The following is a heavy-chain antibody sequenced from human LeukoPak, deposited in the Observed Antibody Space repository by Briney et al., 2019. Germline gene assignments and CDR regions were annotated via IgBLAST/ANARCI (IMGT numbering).Heavy chain of an antibody. J-gene: IGHJ6*03. CDR2: IFHSGIA. D-gene: IGHD3-16*01. CDR1: NYPIASDYY. CDR3: GRAGFGTAYNRFYYYMDV. V-gene: IGHV4-38-2*01. Sequence: SETLSLTCAVSNYPIASDYYWVWIRQPPGQGLEWIGQIFHSGIAHYNPSLKSRVTMSVDTSRSQFSVNLNSVTAADTAVYYCGRAGFGTAYNRFYYYMDVWGKGTTVTVSS.